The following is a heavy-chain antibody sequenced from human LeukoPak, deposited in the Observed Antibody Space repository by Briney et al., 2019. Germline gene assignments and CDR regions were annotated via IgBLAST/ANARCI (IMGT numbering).Heavy chain of an antibody. CDR2: INPSGGST. J-gene: IGHJ4*02. CDR3: ARGSMAYYYDSSGIDY. Sequence: AASVTVSCKASGYTFTSYYMHWVRQAPGQGLEWMGIINPSGGSTSYAQKFQGRVTMTRDTSTSTVYMELSSLRSEDTAVYYCARGSMAYYYDSSGIDYWGQGTLVTVSS. V-gene: IGHV1-46*01. CDR1: GYTFTSYY. D-gene: IGHD3-22*01.